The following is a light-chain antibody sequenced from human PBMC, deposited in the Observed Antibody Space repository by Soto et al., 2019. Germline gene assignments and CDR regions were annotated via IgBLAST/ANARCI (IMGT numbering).Light chain of an antibody. CDR2: AAS. J-gene: IGKJ1*01. CDR3: QHYSSSPTT. Sequence: EIVLTQSPGTLSLSPGERATLSCRASQSVSRYLGWYQQKPGQAPRLLIYAASNRATGIPDRFSGSGSGTDFTPTISRLEPEDFAVYYCQHYSSSPTTFGQGTKVEIK. V-gene: IGKV3-20*01. CDR1: QSVSRY.